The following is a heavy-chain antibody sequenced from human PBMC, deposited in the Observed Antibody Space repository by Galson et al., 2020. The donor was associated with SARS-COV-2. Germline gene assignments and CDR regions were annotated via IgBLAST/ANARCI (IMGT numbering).Heavy chain of an antibody. CDR3: ARLGDCSGGTGYPRGDDVFDP. CDR1: GGSVINTNW. Sequence: SETLSLTCAVSGGSVINTNWWTWVRQSPGKRLEWIGEIHHSGNTNYNPSLNSRVTISVDTSKNQFSLKLISVTAADTAVYFCARLGDCSGGTGYPRGDDVFDPWGQGTRVTVSS. V-gene: IGHV4-4*02. CDR2: IHHSGNT. J-gene: IGHJ5*02. D-gene: IGHD2-15*01.